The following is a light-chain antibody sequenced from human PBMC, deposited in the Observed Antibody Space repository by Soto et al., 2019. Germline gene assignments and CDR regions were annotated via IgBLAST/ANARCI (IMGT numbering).Light chain of an antibody. J-gene: IGKJ1*01. CDR1: QSVSSIY. V-gene: IGKV3-20*01. CDR3: QQYGSSPRT. Sequence: EIVFTQSPGTLSLSPGERATLSCRASQSVSSIYLAWYQQKPGQAPRLLIYGASSRATGIPDRFSGSGSGTDFTLTISRLEPEDFAVYYCQQYGSSPRTLGQGTKVDIK. CDR2: GAS.